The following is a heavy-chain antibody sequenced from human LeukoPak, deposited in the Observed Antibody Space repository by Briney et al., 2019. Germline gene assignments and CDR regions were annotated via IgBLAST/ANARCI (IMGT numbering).Heavy chain of an antibody. Sequence: GGSLRLSCAASGFTFSSYSMNWVRQAPGKGLEWVSSISSSSSYIYYADSVKGRFTISRDNAKNSLYLQLNSLSPEDTAVYYCAKVMDRDIVATIRLGSQYYFDYWGQGTLVTVSS. V-gene: IGHV3-21*01. CDR2: ISSSSSYI. CDR1: GFTFSSYS. D-gene: IGHD5-12*01. J-gene: IGHJ4*02. CDR3: AKVMDRDIVATIRLGSQYYFDY.